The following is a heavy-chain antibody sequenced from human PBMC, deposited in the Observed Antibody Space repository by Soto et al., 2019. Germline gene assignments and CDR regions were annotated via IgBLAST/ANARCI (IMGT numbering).Heavy chain of an antibody. CDR3: ARGRRSSGWYWYFDL. D-gene: IGHD6-19*01. CDR2: INHSGST. V-gene: IGHV4-34*01. Sequence: PSETLSLTCAVSGGSFSGYYWSWIRQPPGKGLEWIGEINHSGSTNYNPSLKSRVTISVDTSKNQFSLKLSSVTAADTAVYYCARGRRSSGWYWYFDLWGRGTLVTVSS. J-gene: IGHJ2*01. CDR1: GGSFSGYY.